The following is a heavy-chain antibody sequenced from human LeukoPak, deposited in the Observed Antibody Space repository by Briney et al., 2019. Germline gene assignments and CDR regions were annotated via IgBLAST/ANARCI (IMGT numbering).Heavy chain of an antibody. J-gene: IGHJ4*02. CDR3: TKNQILDDSGSWYAF. CDR2: ISDGGGRT. CDR1: GFTFSTNA. D-gene: IGHD6-13*01. Sequence: GGSLRLSCGASGFTFSTNAMSWVRQAPGKGLEWVSRISDGGGRTFYAESVKGRFTVSRDNSKNTLYLRMNSLRAEDTAIYYCTKNQILDDSGSWYAFWGQGTLVTVSS. V-gene: IGHV3-23*01.